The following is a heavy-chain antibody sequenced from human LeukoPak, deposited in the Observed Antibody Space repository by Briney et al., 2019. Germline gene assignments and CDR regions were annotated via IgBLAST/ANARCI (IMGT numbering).Heavy chain of an antibody. CDR2: ISGSGGTT. V-gene: IGHV3-23*01. Sequence: GGSLRLSCEASGFALSNYAMSWVRQAPGKGLEGVASISGSGGTTNYADSVKGRFTISRDNSRTTLYLQMNGLSAEDAAFYYCANDFDSSGYHYWYFDLWGRGSLVAVSS. CDR3: ANDFDSSGYHYWYFDL. D-gene: IGHD3-22*01. CDR1: GFALSNYA. J-gene: IGHJ2*01.